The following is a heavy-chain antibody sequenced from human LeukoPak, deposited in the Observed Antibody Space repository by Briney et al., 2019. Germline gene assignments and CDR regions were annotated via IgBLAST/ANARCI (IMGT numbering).Heavy chain of an antibody. D-gene: IGHD3-10*01. CDR3: AREVQASSYSYYYYYMDV. J-gene: IGHJ6*03. V-gene: IGHV4-59*12. CDR2: IYYSGST. Sequence: SETMSLTCTVSGGSISSYYWSWLRQPPGKGLEWIGYIYYSGSTNYNPSLKSRVTISVDTSKNQFSLKLRSVTAADTAVYYCAREVQASSYSYYYYYMDVWGKGTTVTISS. CDR1: GGSISSYY.